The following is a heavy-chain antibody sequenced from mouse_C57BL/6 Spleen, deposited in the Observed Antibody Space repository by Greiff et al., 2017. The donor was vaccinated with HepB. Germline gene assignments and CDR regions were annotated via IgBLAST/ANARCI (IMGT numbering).Heavy chain of an antibody. CDR1: GYTFTDYE. CDR2: IDPETGGT. CDR3: TRWDSTSGTLYYFDY. J-gene: IGHJ2*01. Sequence: QVQLQQSGAELVRPGASVTLSCKASGYTFTDYEMHWVKQTPVHGLEWIGAIDPETGGTAYNQKFKGKAILTADKSSSTAYMELRSLTSEDSAVYYCTRWDSTSGTLYYFDYWGQGTTLTVSS. V-gene: IGHV1-15*01. D-gene: IGHD4-1*01.